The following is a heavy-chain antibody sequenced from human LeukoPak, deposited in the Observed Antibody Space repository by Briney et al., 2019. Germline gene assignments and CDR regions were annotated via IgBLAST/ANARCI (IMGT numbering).Heavy chain of an antibody. V-gene: IGHV3-74*01. Sequence: GGSLRLSCAASGFTFSSYWMSWVRQAPGKGLVWVSRINTDGSSTTYADSVKGRFTISRDNAKNTLYPQMNSLRDEDTAVYYCTRGGYSYGVFDYWGQGTLVTVSA. D-gene: IGHD5-18*01. CDR3: TRGGYSYGVFDY. CDR2: INTDGSST. CDR1: GFTFSSYW. J-gene: IGHJ4*02.